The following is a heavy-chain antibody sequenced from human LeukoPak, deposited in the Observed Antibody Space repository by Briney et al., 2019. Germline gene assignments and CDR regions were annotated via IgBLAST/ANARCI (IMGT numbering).Heavy chain of an antibody. V-gene: IGHV3-23*01. CDR2: ISGSGGST. D-gene: IGHD3-22*01. Sequence: GGSLRLSCAASGFTFSSYSMNWVRQAPGKGLEWVSAISGSGGSTYYADSVKGRFTISRDNSKNTLYLQMNSLRAEDTAVYYCAKGILYYYDSSGSLVWGQGTLVTVSS. CDR1: GFTFSSYS. CDR3: AKGILYYYDSSGSLV. J-gene: IGHJ4*02.